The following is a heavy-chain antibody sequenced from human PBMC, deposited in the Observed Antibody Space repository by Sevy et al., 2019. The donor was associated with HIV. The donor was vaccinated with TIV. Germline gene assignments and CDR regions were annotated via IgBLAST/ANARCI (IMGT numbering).Heavy chain of an antibody. Sequence: SETLSLTCTVSGGSITSLCWNWIRQPPGKGLEWIANIYYNGHINYNPSLKSRVTLSLDTSKNQFSLRLSSVTAADTAMYYCAGENARGRGYSWGQGTLVTVSS. CDR1: GGSITSLC. J-gene: IGHJ4*02. D-gene: IGHD3-3*02. CDR2: IYYNGHI. V-gene: IGHV4-59*08. CDR3: AGENARGRGYS.